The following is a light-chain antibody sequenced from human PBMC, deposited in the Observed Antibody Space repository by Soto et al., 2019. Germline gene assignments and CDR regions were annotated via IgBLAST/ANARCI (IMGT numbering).Light chain of an antibody. CDR3: QQYDTYLT. J-gene: IGKJ1*01. CDR2: KAS. Sequence: DIQMTQSPSTLSASVGDRVTITCRASQSINNGLAWYQQKPGKAPKLLIYKASNLDIGVPSRFSGRGAGTEFTLTISSLQPDDFATYYCQQYDTYLTFGQGTKVEIK. V-gene: IGKV1-5*03. CDR1: QSINNG.